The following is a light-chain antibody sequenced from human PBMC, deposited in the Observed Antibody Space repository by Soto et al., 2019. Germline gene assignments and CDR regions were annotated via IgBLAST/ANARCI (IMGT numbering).Light chain of an antibody. CDR2: AAS. CDR3: QQYNNWPWT. V-gene: IGKV3-15*01. J-gene: IGKJ1*01. Sequence: EIVMTQSPATLSVSPGERATLSCRASQSVSTNLAWYQQRPGQAPRLLIYAASTRATGISARFSGSGAGTEFTLTISSLQSEDFAVYYCQQYNNWPWTFGQGTKVEIK. CDR1: QSVSTN.